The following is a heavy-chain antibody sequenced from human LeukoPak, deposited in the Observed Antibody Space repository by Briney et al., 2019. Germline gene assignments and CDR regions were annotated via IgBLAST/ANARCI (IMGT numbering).Heavy chain of an antibody. J-gene: IGHJ6*02. V-gene: IGHV3-23*01. CDR3: ARAGEDFDFWSGSVIYYYYYGMDV. D-gene: IGHD3-3*01. CDR2: ISGSGGST. Sequence: AGGSLRLSCAASGFTFSSYAMSWVRQAPGKGLGWVSAISGSGGSTYYADSVKGRFTISRDNSKNTLYLQMNSLRAEDTAVYYCARAGEDFDFWSGSVIYYYYYGMDVWGQGTTVTVSS. CDR1: GFTFSSYA.